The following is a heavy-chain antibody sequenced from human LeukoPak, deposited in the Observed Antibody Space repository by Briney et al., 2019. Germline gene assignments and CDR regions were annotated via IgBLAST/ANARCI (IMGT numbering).Heavy chain of an antibody. D-gene: IGHD5-24*01. J-gene: IGHJ3*02. CDR1: GGSISSYY. Sequence: SETLSLTCTVSGGSISSYYWNWIRQPQGKGLEWIGYIYYSGSTNYNPSLKSRVTISVDTSKNQFSLKLTSVTAADTAVYYCAGRLWRRDGYNLSAFDIWGQGTMVTVSS. CDR3: AGRLWRRDGYNLSAFDI. V-gene: IGHV4-59*01. CDR2: IYYSGST.